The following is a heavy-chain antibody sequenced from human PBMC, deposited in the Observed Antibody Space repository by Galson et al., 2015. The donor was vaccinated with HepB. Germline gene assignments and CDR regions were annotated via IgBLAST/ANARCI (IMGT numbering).Heavy chain of an antibody. V-gene: IGHV2-70*04. CDR3: ALATPLIDAFDI. Sequence: PALVKPTQTLTLTCTFSGFSLSTSGMRVSWIRQPPGKALEWLARIDWDDDKFYSTSLKTRLTISKDTSKNQVVLTMTNMDPVDTATYYCALATPLIDAFDIWGQGTMVTVSS. J-gene: IGHJ3*02. CDR1: GFSLSTSGMR. CDR2: IDWDDDK.